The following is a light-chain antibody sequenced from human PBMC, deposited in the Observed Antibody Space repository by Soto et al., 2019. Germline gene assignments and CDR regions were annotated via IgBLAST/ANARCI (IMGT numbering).Light chain of an antibody. CDR3: QRYNNWPPIT. CDR1: QSVRIN. V-gene: IGKV3-15*01. J-gene: IGKJ5*01. CDR2: GAS. Sequence: EIVMTQSPATLSVSPGERATLSCRASQSVRINLAWYQQKPGQAPRLLIYGASTRATGIPARFSGSGSGTEFTLTISNLQSEDFAVYYCQRYNNWPPITFGQGTRLEIK.